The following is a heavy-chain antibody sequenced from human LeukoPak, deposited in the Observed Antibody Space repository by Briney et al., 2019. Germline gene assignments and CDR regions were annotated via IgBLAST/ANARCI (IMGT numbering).Heavy chain of an antibody. Sequence: GGSLRLSCAASGFTVSSNYMSWVRQAPGKGLERVSVIYSGGSTYYADSVKGRFTISRDNSKNTLYLQMNSLRAEDTAVYYCAKDSRIHDSSDCFDYWGQGTLVTVSS. D-gene: IGHD3-22*01. J-gene: IGHJ4*02. CDR3: AKDSRIHDSSDCFDY. CDR1: GFTVSSNY. CDR2: IYSGGST. V-gene: IGHV3-53*01.